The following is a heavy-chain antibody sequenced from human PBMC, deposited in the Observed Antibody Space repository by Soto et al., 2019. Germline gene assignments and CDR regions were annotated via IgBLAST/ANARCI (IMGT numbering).Heavy chain of an antibody. CDR3: VKDAGRTFYDACDI. V-gene: IGHV3-64D*06. J-gene: IGHJ3*02. Sequence: PEVTLRLSWSPSACTFSSYSMHWFRQAPGKGLAYVSAISSNGGSTYYADSVKGRFTISRYNSKNTLYLQMSSLRAEDTAVYYCVKDAGRTFYDACDIWGKGTMVTVSS. D-gene: IGHD3-3*02. CDR2: ISSNGGST. CDR1: ACTFSSYS.